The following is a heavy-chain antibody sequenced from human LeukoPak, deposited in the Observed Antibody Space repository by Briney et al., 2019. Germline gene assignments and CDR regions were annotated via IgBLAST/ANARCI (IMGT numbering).Heavy chain of an antibody. CDR3: ARDGYCSSTTCYIKDAFDI. J-gene: IGHJ3*02. V-gene: IGHV1-2*06. CDR2: INPNSDGT. D-gene: IGHD2-2*02. CDR1: GYTFTDYY. Sequence: ASVKVSCKASGYTFTDYYLHWVRQAPGQGLEWMGRINPNSDGTNYAQKFRGRVIMTRDTSISTAYMELGRLTSDDTAVYYCARDGYCSSTTCYIKDAFDIWGQGTMVTVSS.